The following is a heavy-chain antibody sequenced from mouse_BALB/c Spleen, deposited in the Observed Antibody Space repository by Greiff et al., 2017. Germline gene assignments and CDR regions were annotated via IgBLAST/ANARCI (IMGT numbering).Heavy chain of an antibody. CDR1: GFNIKDTY. CDR2: IDPANGNT. CDR3: ARGATAKDY. Sequence: EVKLVESGAELVKPGASVKLSCTASGFNIKDTYMHWVKQRPEQGLEWIGRIDPANGNTKYDPKFQGKATITADTSSNTAYLQLSSLTSEDTAVYYCARGATAKDYWGQGTTLTVSS. J-gene: IGHJ2*01. D-gene: IGHD1-2*01. V-gene: IGHV14-3*02.